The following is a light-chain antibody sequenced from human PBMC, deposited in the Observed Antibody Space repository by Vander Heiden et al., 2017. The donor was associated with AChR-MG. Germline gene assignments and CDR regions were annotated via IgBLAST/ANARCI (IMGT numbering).Light chain of an antibody. Sequence: GDRVTITCRASQTITTFLNWYQQKPGKAPQLLIYDASRLQSGVPSRFSGSGSGTDFTLTISSLQPEDFATYFWQQSYSAPLTFGPGTKVDL. CDR2: DAS. J-gene: IGKJ3*01. CDR1: QTITTF. CDR3: QQSYSAPLT. V-gene: IGKV1-39*01.